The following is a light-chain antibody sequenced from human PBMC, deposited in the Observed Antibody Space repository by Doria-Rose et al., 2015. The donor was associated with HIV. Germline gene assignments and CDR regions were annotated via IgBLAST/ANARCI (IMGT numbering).Light chain of an antibody. Sequence: STLSASVGDRVTITCRASDNISTWVAWFQQKPGKAPKLLIYKASNLESGVPSRFSGSGSGTEFTLTITSLQSDDFATYYCQQYNTYWTFGQGTKVEVK. CDR3: QQYNTYWT. CDR2: KAS. V-gene: IGKV1-5*03. CDR1: DNISTW. J-gene: IGKJ1*01.